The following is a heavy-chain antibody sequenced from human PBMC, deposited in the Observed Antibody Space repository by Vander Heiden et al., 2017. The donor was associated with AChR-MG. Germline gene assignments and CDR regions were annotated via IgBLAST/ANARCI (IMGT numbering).Heavy chain of an antibody. D-gene: IGHD4-4*01. J-gene: IGHJ4*02. CDR1: GFTFSSSA. Sequence: EVQLLESGGGLVQPGGSLRLSCAPSGFTFSSSAMTCVRQTPGKGLEWVSTITDSGDSSYYTDSVKGRFTVSRDNSNNTLYLQMNSLRAEDTALYYCAKDYNNYVGDLHYWGQGTLVTVSS. CDR2: ITDSGDSS. V-gene: IGHV3-23*01. CDR3: AKDYNNYVGDLHY.